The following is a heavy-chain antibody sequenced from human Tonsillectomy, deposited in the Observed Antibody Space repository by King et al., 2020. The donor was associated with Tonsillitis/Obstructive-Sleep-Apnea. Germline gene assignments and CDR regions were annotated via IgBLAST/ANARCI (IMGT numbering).Heavy chain of an antibody. J-gene: IGHJ4*02. Sequence: VQLVESGGGLVQPGRSLRLSCAASGFTFDDYAMHWVRQAPGKGLEWVSGISWNSGSIGYADSVKGRFTISRDNAKNSLYLQMNSLRAEDTAVYYCAKAQQLVSPPDYWGQGTLVSVCS. CDR1: GFTFDDYA. D-gene: IGHD6-13*01. CDR3: AKAQQLVSPPDY. V-gene: IGHV3-9*01. CDR2: ISWNSGSI.